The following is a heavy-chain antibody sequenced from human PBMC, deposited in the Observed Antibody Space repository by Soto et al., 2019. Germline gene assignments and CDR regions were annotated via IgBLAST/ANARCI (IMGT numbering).Heavy chain of an antibody. D-gene: IGHD3-22*01. J-gene: IGHJ4*02. V-gene: IGHV4-31*03. Sequence: SETLSLTCTVSGGSISSGGYYWSWIRQHPGKGLEWIGYIYYSGSTYYNPSLKSRVTISVDTSKNQFSLTLSSVTAADTAVYYCARGPPSYYYDSSGYQDDYWGQGTLVTVSS. CDR2: IYYSGST. CDR3: ARGPPSYYYDSSGYQDDY. CDR1: GGSISSGGYY.